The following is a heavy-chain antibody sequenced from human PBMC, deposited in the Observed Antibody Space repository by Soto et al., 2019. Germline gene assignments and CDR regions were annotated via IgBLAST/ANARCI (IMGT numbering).Heavy chain of an antibody. CDR1: GFTFSSYA. V-gene: IGHV3-64D*06. CDR2: ISSNGGST. J-gene: IGHJ4*02. D-gene: IGHD3-3*01. Sequence: EVQLVESGGGLVQPGGSLRLSCSASGFTFSSYAMHWVRQAPGKGLEYVSAISSNGGSTYYADSVKGRFTISRDNSKNTLYLQMSSLRAEDTAVYYCVKGPDSGRFLEWLPNFDYFDYWGQGTLVTVSS. CDR3: VKGPDSGRFLEWLPNFDYFDY.